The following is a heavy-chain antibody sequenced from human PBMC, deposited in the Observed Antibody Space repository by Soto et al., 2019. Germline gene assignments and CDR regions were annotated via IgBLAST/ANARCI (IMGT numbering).Heavy chain of an antibody. CDR1: GYTFTNFG. J-gene: IGHJ5*02. Sequence: SVKVSCKASGYTFTNFGISWVRQAPGQGLEWMGGIIPIFGTADYAQKLQGRVTITADESTSTGYMELSSLRSEDTAVYYCARTGRVQLFDPWGQGTLVTVSS. CDR3: ARTGRVQLFDP. D-gene: IGHD6-19*01. CDR2: IIPIFGTA. V-gene: IGHV1-69*13.